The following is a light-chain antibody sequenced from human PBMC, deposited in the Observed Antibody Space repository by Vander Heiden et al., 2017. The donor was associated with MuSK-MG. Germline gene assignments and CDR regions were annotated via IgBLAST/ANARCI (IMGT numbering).Light chain of an antibody. CDR3: LQANRFPYT. V-gene: IGKV1-12*01. CDR2: DAS. Sequence: DIQMTQSPSSVSASVGDRVTITCRASQGVGNWLAWYQQKPGKAPKILISDASSLQSGVPSRFSGSGSGTDFTLTIHSLQPEDFATYYCLQANRFPYTFGQGTKVEI. J-gene: IGKJ2*01. CDR1: QGVGNW.